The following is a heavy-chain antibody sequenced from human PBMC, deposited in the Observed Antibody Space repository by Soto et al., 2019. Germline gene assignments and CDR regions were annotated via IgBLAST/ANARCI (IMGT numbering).Heavy chain of an antibody. Sequence: QVQLVQSGAEVKKPGSSVKVSCKASGGTFSSYAISWVRQAPGQGLEWMGGIIPIFGTANYAQKFQGRVTITADKSTITAYMELSSLRYEDTAVYYCARSTYSSSSGDYYYGMDVCGQGTTVTVSS. J-gene: IGHJ6*02. CDR2: IIPIFGTA. CDR1: GGTFSSYA. CDR3: ARSTYSSSSGDYYYGMDV. V-gene: IGHV1-69*06. D-gene: IGHD6-6*01.